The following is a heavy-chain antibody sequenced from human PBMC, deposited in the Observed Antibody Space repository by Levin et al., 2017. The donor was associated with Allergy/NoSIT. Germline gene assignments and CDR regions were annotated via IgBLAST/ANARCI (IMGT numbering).Heavy chain of an antibody. D-gene: IGHD6-19*01. CDR1: GFSFGGYA. CDR2: IRSKDYGETT. J-gene: IGHJ4*02. Sequence: LGESLKISCSASGFSFGGYAVTWVRQAPGKGLEWVGFIRSKDYGETTEYAASVKGRFALSRDDSNSIAYLQMNSLKTEDTAVYYCSNYAAGAWDNWGQGTLVTVSS. V-gene: IGHV3-49*04. CDR3: SNYAAGAWDN.